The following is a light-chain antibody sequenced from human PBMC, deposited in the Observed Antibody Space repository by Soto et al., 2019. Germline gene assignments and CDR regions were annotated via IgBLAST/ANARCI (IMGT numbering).Light chain of an antibody. CDR2: DAS. Sequence: KVMTQSPATLSVSPGERAPLSCRASQSVSSNLAWYQQKPGQAPRLLIYDASTRATGIPARFSGGGSGTEFTLTISSLQSEDFAVYYCQQYNNWPPHTIGQGTKVDIK. CDR3: QQYNNWPPHT. CDR1: QSVSSN. V-gene: IGKV3-15*01. J-gene: IGKJ1*01.